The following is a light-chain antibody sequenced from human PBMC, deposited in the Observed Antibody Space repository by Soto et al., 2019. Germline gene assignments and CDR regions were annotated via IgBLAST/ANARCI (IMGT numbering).Light chain of an antibody. Sequence: VMTQSPATLSVSPGERATLSCRASQSVSTNLAWYQQRPGQAPRLIISGAYTRATGIPARFSGSGSGTEFTLTISSLQSEDFAIYSCQQFNKWPRTFGQGTRVEIK. V-gene: IGKV3-15*01. CDR1: QSVSTN. CDR3: QQFNKWPRT. CDR2: GAY. J-gene: IGKJ1*01.